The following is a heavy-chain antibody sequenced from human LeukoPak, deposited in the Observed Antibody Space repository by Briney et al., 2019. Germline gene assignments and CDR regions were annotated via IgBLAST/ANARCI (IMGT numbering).Heavy chain of an antibody. D-gene: IGHD6-13*01. CDR2: IYHSGST. V-gene: IGHV4-39*07. CDR3: ARVVIAAAGTDDSWFDP. CDR1: GGSISSSSYY. Sequence: SETLSLTCTVSGGSISSSSYYWGWIRQPPGKGLEWIGEIYHSGSTTYNPSLKSRVTISVDKSKNHFSLKLSSVTAADTAVYYCARVVIAAAGTDDSWFDPWGQGTLVTVSS. J-gene: IGHJ5*02.